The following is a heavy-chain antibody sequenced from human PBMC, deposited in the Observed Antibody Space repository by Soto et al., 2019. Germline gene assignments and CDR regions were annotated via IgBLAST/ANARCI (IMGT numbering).Heavy chain of an antibody. J-gene: IGHJ6*02. CDR3: ARDLSDSSGYYPYYYYYGMDV. V-gene: IGHV3-30-3*01. CDR2: ISYDGSNK. CDR1: GFTFSSYA. Sequence: PGGSLRLSCAASGFTFSSYAMHWVRQAPGKGLEWVAVISYDGSNKYYADSVKGRFTISRDNSKNTLYLQMNSLRAEDTAVYYCARDLSDSSGYYPYYYYYGMDVWGQGTTVNVSS. D-gene: IGHD3-22*01.